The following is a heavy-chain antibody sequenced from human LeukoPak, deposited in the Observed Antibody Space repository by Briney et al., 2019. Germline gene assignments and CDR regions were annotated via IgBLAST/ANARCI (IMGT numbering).Heavy chain of an antibody. Sequence: GGSLRLSCAASGFSFSGYLMNWVRQAPGKGPEWVSAISGSGSNTWYGDSVKGRFSISRDNTKNTLFLQMSSLTVDDTAVYYCVKGQSAGISWGGDYWGQGTLVTVSS. J-gene: IGHJ4*02. CDR2: ISGSGSNT. V-gene: IGHV3-23*01. CDR1: GFSFSGYL. CDR3: VKGQSAGISWGGDY. D-gene: IGHD3-10*01.